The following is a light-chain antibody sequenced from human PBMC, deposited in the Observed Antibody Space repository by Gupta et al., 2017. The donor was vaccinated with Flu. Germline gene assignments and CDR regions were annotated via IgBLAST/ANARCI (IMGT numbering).Light chain of an antibody. CDR1: SSNNGTNN. V-gene: IGLV1-44*01. Sequence: PPPPSASGSPAPRVIISSSATSSNNGTNNINWYQHLPGTAHELIIYTNKERPSGVPDRFSGSKSGTSASLAISGLQSEDEADYYCEAWDDSWNGWVFGGGTKLTVL. J-gene: IGLJ3*02. CDR2: TNK. CDR3: EAWDDSWNGWV.